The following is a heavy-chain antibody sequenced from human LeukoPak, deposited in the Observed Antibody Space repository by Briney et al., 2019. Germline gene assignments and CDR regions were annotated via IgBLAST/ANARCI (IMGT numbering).Heavy chain of an antibody. J-gene: IGHJ4*02. D-gene: IGHD3-9*01. V-gene: IGHV1-24*01. Sequence: ASVKVSCKVSGDTLTELSTHWVRQAPGKGLEWMGSFDPEHGEMIYAQKLQGRVTMTEDRSTDTAYMELSSLRSGDTAVYYCATGGPWDLLKYWGQGTLVTVSS. CDR2: FDPEHGEM. CDR3: ATGGPWDLLKY. CDR1: GDTLTELS.